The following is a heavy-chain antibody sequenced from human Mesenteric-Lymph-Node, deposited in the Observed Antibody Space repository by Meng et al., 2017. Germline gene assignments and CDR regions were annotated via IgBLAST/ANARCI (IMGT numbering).Heavy chain of an antibody. V-gene: IGHV4-31*03. Sequence: VTLPYSGPGLGKPSQTLSLTCTGFGGSISSGGYYWSWFRQHPGKGLEWIGYIHDSGSTYYNPSLKSRVTISVDTSKTQFSLILNSVTAADTGVYYCARSFAVTMFDYWGQGTLVTVSS. CDR2: IHDSGST. J-gene: IGHJ4*02. CDR3: ARSFAVTMFDY. D-gene: IGHD2-21*02. CDR1: GGSISSGGYY.